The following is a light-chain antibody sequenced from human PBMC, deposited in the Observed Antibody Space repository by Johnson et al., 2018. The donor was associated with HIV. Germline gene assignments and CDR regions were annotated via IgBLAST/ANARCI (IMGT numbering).Light chain of an antibody. Sequence: QSVLTQPPSVSAAPGQKVTISCSGSSSNIGNNYVSWYQQLPGTAPKVLIHENNKRPSGIPDRFSGSKSGTSATLGITGLQTGDEADYYCGAWDSSLSAHYVFGTGTKATCL. J-gene: IGLJ1*01. CDR1: SSNIGNNY. CDR2: ENN. CDR3: GAWDSSLSAHYV. V-gene: IGLV1-51*02.